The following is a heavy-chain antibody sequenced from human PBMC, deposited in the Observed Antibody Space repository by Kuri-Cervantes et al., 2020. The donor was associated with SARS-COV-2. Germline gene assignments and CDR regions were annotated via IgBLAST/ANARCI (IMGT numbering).Heavy chain of an antibody. V-gene: IGHV3-21*04. Sequence: GESLKISCVGAGYTFSTYTMSWVRQAPGKGLEWVSSISSSSSYIYYADSVKGRFTISRDNAKNSLYLQMNSLRAEDTAVYYCAREPGGTFDYWGQGTLVTVSS. CDR3: AREPGGTFDY. CDR2: ISSSSSYI. D-gene: IGHD3-16*01. J-gene: IGHJ4*02. CDR1: GYTFSTYT.